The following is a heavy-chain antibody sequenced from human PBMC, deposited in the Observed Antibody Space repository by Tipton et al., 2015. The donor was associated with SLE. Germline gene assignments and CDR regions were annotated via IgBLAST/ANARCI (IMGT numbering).Heavy chain of an antibody. D-gene: IGHD5-24*01. Sequence: LRLSCAVSGYSISSGYYWGWIRQPPGKGLEWIGNIYHSGTTYYNSSLKSRVTISVDTSKNQFSRKLSSVTAADTAVYYCARLEGDGYKWYFDYWGQGTLVTVST. CDR1: GYSISSGYY. V-gene: IGHV4-38-2*01. CDR3: ARLEGDGYKWYFDY. J-gene: IGHJ4*02. CDR2: IYHSGTT.